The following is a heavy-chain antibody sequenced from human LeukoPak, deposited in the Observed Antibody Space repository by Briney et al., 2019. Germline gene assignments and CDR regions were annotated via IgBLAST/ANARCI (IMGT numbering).Heavy chain of an antibody. J-gene: IGHJ4*02. CDR1: GFTFSSYW. CDR2: IKQDGSEK. D-gene: IGHD6-6*01. CDR3: ARVPLYSSSAGVVDY. Sequence: PGGSLRLSCAASGFTFSSYWMSWVRQAPGKGLEWVANIKQDGSEKYYVDSVKGRFTISRDNAKNSLYLQMNSLRAEDTAVYYCARVPLYSSSAGVVDYWGQGTLVTVSS. V-gene: IGHV3-7*01.